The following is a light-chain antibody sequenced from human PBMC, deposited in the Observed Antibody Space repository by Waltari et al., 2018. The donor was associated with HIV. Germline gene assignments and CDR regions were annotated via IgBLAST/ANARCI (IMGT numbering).Light chain of an antibody. Sequence: DIQMTQSPSTLSASVGDSVTITCRPSQSISRWLACYQQKPGKAPKLLIYMASSLESGVPSRFSGSGSGTEFTLTISSLQPDDFATYYCQQYDSYLWTFGQGTKVGIK. V-gene: IGKV1-5*03. CDR2: MAS. CDR1: QSISRW. CDR3: QQYDSYLWT. J-gene: IGKJ1*01.